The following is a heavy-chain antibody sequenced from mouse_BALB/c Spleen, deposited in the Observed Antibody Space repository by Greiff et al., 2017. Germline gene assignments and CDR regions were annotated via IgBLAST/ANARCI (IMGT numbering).Heavy chain of an antibody. CDR3: ARFDGYFERYFDV. V-gene: IGHV14-3*02. CDR2: IDPANGNT. D-gene: IGHD2-3*01. Sequence: VHVKQSGAELVKPGASVKLSCTASGFNIKDTYMHWVKQRPEQGLEWIGRIDPANGNTKYDPKFQGKATITADTSSNTAYLQLSSLTSEDTAVYYCARFDGYFERYFDVWGAGTTVTVSS. CDR1: GFNIKDTY. J-gene: IGHJ1*01.